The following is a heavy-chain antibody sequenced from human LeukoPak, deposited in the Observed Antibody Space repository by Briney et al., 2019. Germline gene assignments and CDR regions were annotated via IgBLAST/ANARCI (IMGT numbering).Heavy chain of an antibody. Sequence: GGSLRLSCAASGFTFSSYSMNWVRQAPGKGLEWVSYISSSSSTIYYADSVKGRFTISRDNAKNSLYLQMNSLRAEDTAVYYCAKDVRGRFIDYWGQGTLVTVSS. D-gene: IGHD3-10*01. J-gene: IGHJ4*02. CDR2: ISSSSSTI. CDR1: GFTFSSYS. V-gene: IGHV3-48*04. CDR3: AKDVRGRFIDY.